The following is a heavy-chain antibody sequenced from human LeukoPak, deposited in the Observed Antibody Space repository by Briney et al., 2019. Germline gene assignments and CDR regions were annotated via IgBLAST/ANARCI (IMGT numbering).Heavy chain of an antibody. V-gene: IGHV4-34*01. J-gene: IGHJ6*02. CDR2: INHSEST. D-gene: IGHD5-18*01. Sequence: PSETLSLTCAVYGGSFSGYYWSWIRQPPGKGLKWIGEINHSESTNYNPSLKSRVTISVDTSKNQFSLKLSSVTAADTAVYYCARDHGGYSYDWDPVIYYYGMDVWGQGTTVTVSS. CDR3: ARDHGGYSYDWDPVIYYYGMDV. CDR1: GGSFSGYY.